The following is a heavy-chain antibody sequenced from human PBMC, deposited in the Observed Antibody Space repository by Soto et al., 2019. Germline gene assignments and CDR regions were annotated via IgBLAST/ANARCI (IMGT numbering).Heavy chain of an antibody. J-gene: IGHJ5*02. CDR1: GFTFSSYS. D-gene: IGHD6-6*01. CDR3: AKRIAPRLDWLDP. CDR2: ISSSSSYI. V-gene: IGHV3-21*01. Sequence: PGGSLRLSCAASGFTFSSYSMNWVRQAPGKGLEWVSSISSSSSYIYYADSVEGRFTISRENAKNSLYLQMNSMRAEDTAVYYCAKRIAPRLDWLDPWGQGTMVTVSS.